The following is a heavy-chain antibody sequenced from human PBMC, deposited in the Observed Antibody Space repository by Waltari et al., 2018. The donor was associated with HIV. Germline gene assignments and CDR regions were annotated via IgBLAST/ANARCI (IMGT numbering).Heavy chain of an antibody. CDR1: GGTFSSYA. J-gene: IGHJ4*02. Sequence: QVQLVQSGAEVKKPGSSVKVSCKASGGTFSSYAISWVRQAPGQGLEWMGRIIPILGIANYAQKFQGRVTITADKSTSTAYMELSSLRSEDTAVYYCARAGGYGAYCGGDCYSAFDYWGQGTLVTVSS. CDR2: IIPILGIA. V-gene: IGHV1-69*04. CDR3: ARAGGYGAYCGGDCYSAFDY. D-gene: IGHD2-21*02.